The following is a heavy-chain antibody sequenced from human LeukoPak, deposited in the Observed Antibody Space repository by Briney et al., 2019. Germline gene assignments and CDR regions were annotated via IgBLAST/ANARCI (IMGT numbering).Heavy chain of an antibody. CDR1: GFTVSSNY. CDR2: IYSGGST. Sequence: GGSLRLSCAASGFTVSSNYMSWVRQAPGKGLEWVSVIYSGGSTYYADSVKGRFTISRDNSKNTLYLQMNSLRAEDTAVYYCAAYGYCSSTSCYFGGAFDIWGQGTMVTVSS. CDR3: AAYGYCSSTSCYFGGAFDI. D-gene: IGHD2-2*01. J-gene: IGHJ3*02. V-gene: IGHV3-53*01.